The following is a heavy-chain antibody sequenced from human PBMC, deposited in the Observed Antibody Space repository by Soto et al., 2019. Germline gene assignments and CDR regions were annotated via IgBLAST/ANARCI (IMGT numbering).Heavy chain of an antibody. CDR3: ARSGEFSASDYFGF. CDR1: GFTFDDYG. CDR2: ISWNSGRI. D-gene: IGHD3-10*01. V-gene: IGHV3-9*01. J-gene: IGHJ4*02. Sequence: EVQLVQYGGGWAQPGRSLRLSCGASGFTFDDYGMHWVRQAPGKGLEWVSSISWNSGRIGYADSVKGRFTISRDNVKNSLYLQMNSLRAEDTALYYCARSGEFSASDYFGFWGQGTLVTVSS.